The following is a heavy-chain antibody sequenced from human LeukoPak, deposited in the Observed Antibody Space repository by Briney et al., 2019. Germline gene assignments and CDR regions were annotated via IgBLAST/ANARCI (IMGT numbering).Heavy chain of an antibody. D-gene: IGHD6-19*01. J-gene: IGHJ4*02. CDR2: IYHSGST. Sequence: SETLSLTCTVSGYSISSGSYWGWIRQPPGKGLEWIGSIYHSGSTYYNPSLKSRVTISVDTSKNQFSLKLSSVTAADTAVYYCARDGVAVAGLLNWGQGTLVTVSS. V-gene: IGHV4-38-2*02. CDR3: ARDGVAVAGLLN. CDR1: GYSISSGSY.